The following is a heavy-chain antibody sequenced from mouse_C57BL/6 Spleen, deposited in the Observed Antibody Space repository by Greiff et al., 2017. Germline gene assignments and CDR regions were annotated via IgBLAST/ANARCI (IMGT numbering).Heavy chain of an antibody. CDR1: GYTFTDYY. CDR3: ANRDGYDGRFDY. Sequence: EVKLLQSGRELVKPGASVKLSCKASGYTFTDYYMNWVKQSHGKSLEWIGDINPNNGGTCYNQKFKGKATLTVDKSSSTYYMELRSLTSEDSAVYYCANRDGYDGRFDYWGQGTTLTVSS. J-gene: IGHJ2*01. V-gene: IGHV1-26*01. CDR2: INPNNGGT. D-gene: IGHD2-2*01.